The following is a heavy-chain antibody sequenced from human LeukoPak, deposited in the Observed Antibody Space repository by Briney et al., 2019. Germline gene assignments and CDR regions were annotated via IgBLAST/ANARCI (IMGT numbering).Heavy chain of an antibody. Sequence: ASVKVSCKASGYTFTSYDINWVRQAPGQGLEWMGWMNPNSGNTGYAQKFQGRVTMTRNTSISTAYMELSSLRSEDTAVYYCARVSPRFDAFDIWGQGTMVTVSS. CDR2: MNPNSGNT. CDR3: ARVSPRFDAFDI. J-gene: IGHJ3*02. CDR1: GYTFTSYD. V-gene: IGHV1-8*01.